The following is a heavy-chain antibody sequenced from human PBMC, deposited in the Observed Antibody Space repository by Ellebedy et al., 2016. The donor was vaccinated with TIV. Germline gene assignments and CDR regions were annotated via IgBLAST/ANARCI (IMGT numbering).Heavy chain of an antibody. CDR3: ARGHRQLSDY. D-gene: IGHD1-14*01. V-gene: IGHV3-23*01. CDR1: GFSFSSYA. Sequence: AETLSLTXAASGFSFSSYATSWVRQVPGEGLEWVSAISGIGGSTYYADSVKGRFTISRDNAKNSLYLQMNSLRAEDPAVYYCARGHRQLSDYWGQGTLVTVSS. J-gene: IGHJ4*02. CDR2: ISGIGGST.